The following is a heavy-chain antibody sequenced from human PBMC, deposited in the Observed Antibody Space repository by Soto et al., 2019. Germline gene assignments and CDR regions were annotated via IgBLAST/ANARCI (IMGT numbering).Heavy chain of an antibody. V-gene: IGHV1-69*13. CDR2: IIPIFGTA. Sequence: GASVKVSCKASGGTFSSYAISWVRQAPGQGLEWMGGIIPIFGTADYAQKFQGRVTITADESTSTAYMELSSLRSEDTAVYYCAREGGYHFDYWGKGTLVTVSS. J-gene: IGHJ4*02. D-gene: IGHD5-12*01. CDR3: AREGGYHFDY. CDR1: GGTFSSYA.